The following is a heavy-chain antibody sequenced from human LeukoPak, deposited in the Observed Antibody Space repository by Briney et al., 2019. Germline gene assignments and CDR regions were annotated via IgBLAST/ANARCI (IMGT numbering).Heavy chain of an antibody. D-gene: IGHD3-22*01. CDR2: ISSSGSTI. CDR3: ARDRYYYDSSGYYYVNY. J-gene: IGHJ4*02. CDR1: GFTFSDYY. V-gene: IGHV3-11*01. Sequence: TGGSLRLSCAASGFTFSDYYMSWIRQAPGKGLEWVSYISSSGSTIYYADSVKGRFTISRDNAKNSLYLQMNSLRAEDTAVYYCARDRYYYDSSGYYYVNYWGQGTLVTVSS.